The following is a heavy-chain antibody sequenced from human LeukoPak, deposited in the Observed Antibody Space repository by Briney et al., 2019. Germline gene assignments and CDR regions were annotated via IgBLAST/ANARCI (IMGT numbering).Heavy chain of an antibody. V-gene: IGHV3-33*01. D-gene: IGHD2-8*01. J-gene: IGHJ6*02. CDR3: AREEYCTNGVCLSSYGMDV. Sequence: GRSLRLSCAASGFTFSSYGMHWVRQAPGNGLEWVAVIWYDGSNKYYADSVKGRFTISRDNSKNTLYLQMNSLRAEDTAVYYCAREEYCTNGVCLSSYGMDVWGQGTTVTVSS. CDR1: GFTFSSYG. CDR2: IWYDGSNK.